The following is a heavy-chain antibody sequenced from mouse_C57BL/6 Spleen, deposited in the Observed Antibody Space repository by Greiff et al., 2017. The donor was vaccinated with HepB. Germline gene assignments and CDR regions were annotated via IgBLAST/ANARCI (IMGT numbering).Heavy chain of an antibody. V-gene: IGHV10-3*01. CDR1: GFTFNTYA. CDR2: IRSKSSNYAT. Sequence: EVHLVESGGGLVQPKGSLKLSCAASGFTFNTYAMHWVRQAPGKGLEWVARIRSKSSNYATYYADSVKDRFTISRDDSQSMLYLQMNNLKTEDTAMYYCVREGRVRLRRYYYAMDYWGQGTSVTVSS. CDR3: VREGRVRLRRYYYAMDY. D-gene: IGHD2-4*01. J-gene: IGHJ4*01.